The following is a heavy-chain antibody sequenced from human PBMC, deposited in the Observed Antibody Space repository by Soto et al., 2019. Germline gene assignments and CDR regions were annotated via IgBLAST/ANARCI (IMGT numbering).Heavy chain of an antibody. CDR3: ARERGGYGLFYY. CDR2: IYPSGMP. CDR1: GGSISNAAYS. J-gene: IGHJ4*02. Sequence: QLQLQESGSGLVKPSHTLSLTCTVSGGSISNAAYSWSWIRQPPGKGLEWIGYIYPSGMPFYNPSLRRRVTLSIDRSTDKFSLNLKSVTAADTAVYYCARERGGYGLFYYWGQRTLVTVSS. V-gene: IGHV4-30-2*01. D-gene: IGHD5-18*01.